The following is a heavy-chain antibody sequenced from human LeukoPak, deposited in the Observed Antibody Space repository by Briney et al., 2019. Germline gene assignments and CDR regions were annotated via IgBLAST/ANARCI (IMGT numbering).Heavy chain of an antibody. CDR1: GFTFSSFW. Sequence: PGGSLRLSCAASGFTFSSFWMSWVRQAPGEGPEWVGNINQDGSEKYYVDSMRGRFTISRDNAKNSLYLQMSSLRVEDTAVFYCARGPFTVIDSWGQGTLVTVSS. CDR2: INQDGSEK. CDR3: ARGPFTVIDS. D-gene: IGHD4-17*01. J-gene: IGHJ4*02. V-gene: IGHV3-7*01.